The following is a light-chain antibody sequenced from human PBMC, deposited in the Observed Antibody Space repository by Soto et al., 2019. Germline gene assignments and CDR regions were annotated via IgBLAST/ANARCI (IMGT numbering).Light chain of an antibody. CDR3: HQYSNTFRT. CDR1: QTISSY. CDR2: DTS. Sequence: DIQMTQSPSSLSASVGDRVTITCRASQTISSYLNWYQQRPGQAPRLLIYDTSTRATGVPARFSGSGSGTEFTLTISNLQAEDSAVYHCHQYSNTFRTFGQGTTGDIK. J-gene: IGKJ1*01. V-gene: IGKV1-39*01.